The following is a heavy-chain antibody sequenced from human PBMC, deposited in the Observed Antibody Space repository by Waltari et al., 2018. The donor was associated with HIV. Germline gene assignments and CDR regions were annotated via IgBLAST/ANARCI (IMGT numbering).Heavy chain of an antibody. CDR2: IYPGDSDT. Sequence: EVQLVQSAAEVKKPGESLKISCKGSGYRFTSYWIGVVRQMPGKGLEWMGIIYPGDSDTRYSPSFQGQVTISADKSISTAYLQWSSLKASDTAMYYCARLSPPGIAAAGLDYWGQGTLVTVSS. D-gene: IGHD6-13*01. CDR3: ARLSPPGIAAAGLDY. J-gene: IGHJ4*02. CDR1: GYRFTSYW. V-gene: IGHV5-51*01.